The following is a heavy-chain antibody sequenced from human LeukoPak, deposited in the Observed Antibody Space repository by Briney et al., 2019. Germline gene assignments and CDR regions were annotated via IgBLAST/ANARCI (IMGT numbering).Heavy chain of an antibody. CDR1: GDSIPRYY. J-gene: IGHJ6*02. CDR2: IYKSGRT. D-gene: IGHD2-2*01. Sequence: PSETLSLTCTLSGDSIPRYYWSWLKQPPGKGLECIVYIYKSGRTNYNPSLKGRVTMEIDTSKNQFSLQRSSVTAADTAIYYCARGCSSTSCYLRMDVWGQGTTVTVTS. V-gene: IGHV4-59*12. CDR3: ARGCSSTSCYLRMDV.